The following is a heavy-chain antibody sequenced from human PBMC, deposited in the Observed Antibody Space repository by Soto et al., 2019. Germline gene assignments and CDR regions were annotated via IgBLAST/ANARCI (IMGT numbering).Heavy chain of an antibody. CDR3: ARTCFDSGTYYNSCFDP. CDR2: IYNTGST. V-gene: IGHV4-59*01. D-gene: IGHD3-10*01. CDR1: GGSISNYY. J-gene: IGHJ5*02. Sequence: SETLSLTCTVSGGSISNYYWNWIRQSPGKGLEWIGSIYNTGSTSYNPSLKSRVTMSVDTSKNQFSLELTSVTAADAAVYYCARTCFDSGTYYNSCFDPWGQGTLVTVSA.